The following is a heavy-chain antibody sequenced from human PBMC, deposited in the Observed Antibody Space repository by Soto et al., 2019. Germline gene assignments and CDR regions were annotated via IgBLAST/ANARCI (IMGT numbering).Heavy chain of an antibody. CDR1: GFTFRTYW. J-gene: IGHJ6*02. CDR2: INQDGSEK. CDR3: ARDGSTSWYSYDYHGMDV. V-gene: IGHV3-7*05. Sequence: EVQLVESGGGLVQPGGSLRLSCGASGFTFRTYWLSWVRQVPGKGLEGVANINQDGSEKNYVDSVRGRFTISRDNAKNSLHLQMSSLRAEDTALYYCARDGSTSWYSYDYHGMDVWGQGTTVTVSS. D-gene: IGHD5-18*01.